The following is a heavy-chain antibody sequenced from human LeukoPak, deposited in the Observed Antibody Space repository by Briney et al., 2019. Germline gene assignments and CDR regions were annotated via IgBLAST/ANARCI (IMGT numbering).Heavy chain of an antibody. Sequence: GGSLRLSCAASGFTLSTYWMTWVRQAPGKGLEWVANISPDGGVQSYVDSVKGRFSISRDNAKNSLYLQMHSLRAEDTAVYYCAGNLVAAAPGDAWGQGTLVTVSS. D-gene: IGHD2-2*01. CDR3: AGNLVAAAPGDA. J-gene: IGHJ5*02. V-gene: IGHV3-7*01. CDR2: ISPDGGVQ. CDR1: GFTLSTYW.